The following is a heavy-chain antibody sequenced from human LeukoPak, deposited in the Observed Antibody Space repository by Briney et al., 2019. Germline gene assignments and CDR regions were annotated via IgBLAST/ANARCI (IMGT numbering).Heavy chain of an antibody. V-gene: IGHV1-69*13. CDR1: GGTFSSYA. Sequence: SVKXSCKASGGTFSSYAISWVRQAPGQGLEWMGGIIPIFGTANYAQKFQGRVTINADESTSTAYMELSSLRSEDTAVYYCARGPWSGYYYYYMDVWGKGTTVTVSS. J-gene: IGHJ6*03. CDR3: ARGPWSGYYYYYMDV. D-gene: IGHD2-8*02. CDR2: IIPIFGTA.